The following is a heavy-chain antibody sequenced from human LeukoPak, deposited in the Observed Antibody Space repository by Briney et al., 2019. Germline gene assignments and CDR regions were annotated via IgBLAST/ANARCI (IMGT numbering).Heavy chain of an antibody. D-gene: IGHD3-22*01. Sequence: GASVKVSCKASGYTFTSYDINWVRQATGQGLEWMGWMNPNSGNTGYAQKFQGRVTMTRNTSISTAYMELSSLRSDDTAVYYCASENYYDSSDYGMDVWGQGTTVTVSS. CDR1: GYTFTSYD. J-gene: IGHJ6*02. CDR2: MNPNSGNT. V-gene: IGHV1-8*01. CDR3: ASENYYDSSDYGMDV.